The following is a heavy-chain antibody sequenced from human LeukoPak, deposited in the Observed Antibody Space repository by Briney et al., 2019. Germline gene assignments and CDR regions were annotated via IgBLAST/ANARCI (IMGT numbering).Heavy chain of an antibody. CDR2: FLLIFGTA. J-gene: IGHJ4*02. Sequence: SVTLCCSSSGATFSIYAISWVREAPGQGLGWMGGFLLIFGTANYAQKFQGRVTITADKSTSTAYRELSSLRSEETAGYYCARGDSSSWYRPLAWGQGTLVTVSS. D-gene: IGHD6-13*01. CDR1: GATFSIYA. V-gene: IGHV1-69*06. CDR3: ARGDSSSWYRPLA.